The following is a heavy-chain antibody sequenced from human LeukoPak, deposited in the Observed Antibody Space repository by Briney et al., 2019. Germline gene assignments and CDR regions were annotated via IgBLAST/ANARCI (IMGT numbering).Heavy chain of an antibody. Sequence: ASVKVSCKASGYSFDRYGISWVRQAPGQGLEWLGWIGALNGNTNYAQNLQGRVTMTAETSTTTAYMELRSLCSDDTAVYYCAREFLSYDGSEYHFEDTFDIWGQGTMVTVSS. CDR1: GYSFDRYG. V-gene: IGHV1-18*01. D-gene: IGHD3-22*01. J-gene: IGHJ3*02. CDR3: AREFLSYDGSEYHFEDTFDI. CDR2: IGALNGNT.